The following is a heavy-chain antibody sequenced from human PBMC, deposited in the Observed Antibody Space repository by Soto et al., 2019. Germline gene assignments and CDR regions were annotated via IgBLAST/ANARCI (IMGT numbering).Heavy chain of an antibody. V-gene: IGHV6-1*01. Sequence: SQTLSLTCAISGDSVSSNSAAWNWIRQSPSRGLEWLGRTYYRSKWYNDYAVSVKSRITINPDTSKNQFSLQLNSVTPEDTAVYYCARGSVPRPQEWLVREGSYYYYMDVWGKGTTVTVSS. J-gene: IGHJ6*03. CDR2: TYYRSKWYN. D-gene: IGHD6-19*01. CDR3: ARGSVPRPQEWLVREGSYYYYMDV. CDR1: GDSVSSNSAA.